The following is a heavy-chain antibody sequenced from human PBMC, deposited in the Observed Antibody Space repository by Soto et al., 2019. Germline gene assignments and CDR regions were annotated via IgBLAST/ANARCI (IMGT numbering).Heavy chain of an antibody. CDR3: ARDLETTVVTRAPYYYYGMDV. D-gene: IGHD4-17*01. CDR1: GYTLSELS. Sequence: ASEKVSCKVSGYTLSELSMHWVRQAPGKGLEWRGGFDPEDGETIYAQKFQGRVTMTEDTSTDTVYMELSSLRSEDTAVYYCARDLETTVVTRAPYYYYGMDVWGQGTTVTVSS. CDR2: FDPEDGET. J-gene: IGHJ6*02. V-gene: IGHV1-24*01.